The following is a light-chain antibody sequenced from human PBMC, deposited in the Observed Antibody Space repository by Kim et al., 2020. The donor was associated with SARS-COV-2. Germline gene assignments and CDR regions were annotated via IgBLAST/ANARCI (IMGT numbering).Light chain of an antibody. J-gene: IGKJ1*01. CDR2: GAS. Sequence: PGERATLSCRTSQTVSSTYLAWYQQKPGQAPRLLIYGASSRATGIPDRFSGSGSGTDFTLTISRLEPEDFAVYYCQQYGTSPWTFGQGTKVDIK. V-gene: IGKV3-20*01. CDR3: QQYGTSPWT. CDR1: QTVSSTY.